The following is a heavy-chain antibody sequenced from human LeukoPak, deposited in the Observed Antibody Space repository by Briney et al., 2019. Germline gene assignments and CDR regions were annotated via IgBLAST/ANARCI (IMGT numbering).Heavy chain of an antibody. CDR3: ARGQQQLASFDY. CDR1: GGSISSYY. V-gene: IGHV4-4*07. D-gene: IGHD6-13*01. Sequence: SETLSLTCTVSGGSISSYYWSWIRQPAGKGLEWIGRIYTSGSTNYNPSLKSRVTISVDTSKNQFSLKLSSVTAADTAVYYCARGQQQLASFDYWGQGTLVTVSS. CDR2: IYTSGST. J-gene: IGHJ4*02.